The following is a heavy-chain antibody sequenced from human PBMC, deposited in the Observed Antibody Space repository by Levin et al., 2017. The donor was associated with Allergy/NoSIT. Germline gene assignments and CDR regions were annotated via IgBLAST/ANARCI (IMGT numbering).Heavy chain of an antibody. V-gene: IGHV1-46*01. CDR1: GYTFTSYY. D-gene: IGHD6-19*01. J-gene: IGHJ4*02. CDR3: ARSEGWGWYSSGWASPGFFDY. Sequence: VASVKVSCKASGYTFTSYYMHWVRQAPGQGLEWMGIINPSGGSTSYAQKFQGRVTMTRDTSTSTVYMELSSLRSEDTAVYYCARSEGWGWYSSGWASPGFFDYWGQGTLVTVSS. CDR2: INPSGGST.